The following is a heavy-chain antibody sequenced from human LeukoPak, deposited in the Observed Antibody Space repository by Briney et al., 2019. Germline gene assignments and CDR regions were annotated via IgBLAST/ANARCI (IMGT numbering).Heavy chain of an antibody. V-gene: IGHV3-9*01. D-gene: IGHD3-22*01. CDR1: GFTFDDYA. Sequence: GRSLRLSCAASGFTFDDYAMHWVRQAPGKGLEWVSGISWNSGSIGYADSVKGRFTISRDNAKNSLYLQVNSLRAEDTAVYYCARVRGYCFDYWGQGTLVTVSS. CDR3: ARVRGYCFDY. J-gene: IGHJ4*02. CDR2: ISWNSGSI.